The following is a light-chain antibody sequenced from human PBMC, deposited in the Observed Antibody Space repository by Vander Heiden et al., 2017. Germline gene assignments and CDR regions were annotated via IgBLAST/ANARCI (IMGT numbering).Light chain of an antibody. CDR2: DAS. J-gene: IGKJ5*01. CDR1: QSVSSY. V-gene: IGKV3-11*01. CDR3: QHRSNWPIT. Sequence: ESVLLQSPATLSLSPGERASHSCRASQSVSSYLPWYQQKPRTAPRPLLHDASNRAAGIPARFSGSGSATDSPLTISSLAPEVFAVYYCQHRSNWPITFGQGTRLEIK.